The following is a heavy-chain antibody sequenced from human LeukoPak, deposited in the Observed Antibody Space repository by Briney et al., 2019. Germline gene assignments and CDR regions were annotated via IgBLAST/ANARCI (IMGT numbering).Heavy chain of an antibody. Sequence: GASVTLSCKASGYSFTNYGITWVRQAPGQGLEWMGWINSYNGNTNHAQKLQGRVTMTTDTSTSTAYMELRGLRSDDTAGYYCARLKCSSTKCYADYWGQGTLVTVSS. CDR1: GYSFTNYG. V-gene: IGHV1-18*04. D-gene: IGHD2-2*01. CDR3: ARLKCSSTKCYADY. CDR2: INSYNGNT. J-gene: IGHJ4*02.